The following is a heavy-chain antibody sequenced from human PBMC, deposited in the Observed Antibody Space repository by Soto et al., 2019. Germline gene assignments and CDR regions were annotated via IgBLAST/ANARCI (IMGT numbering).Heavy chain of an antibody. CDR3: ARGRITGFSYYYGMDV. V-gene: IGHV3-30-3*01. D-gene: IGHD1-20*01. CDR2: ISYDGSNK. Sequence: QVPLVESGGGVVQPGRSLRLSCAASGFTFSSYAMHWVRQAPGKGLEWVAVISYDGSNKYYADSVKGRFTISRDNSKNTLYLQMNSLRAEDTAVYYCARGRITGFSYYYGMDVWGQGTTVTVSS. J-gene: IGHJ6*02. CDR1: GFTFSSYA.